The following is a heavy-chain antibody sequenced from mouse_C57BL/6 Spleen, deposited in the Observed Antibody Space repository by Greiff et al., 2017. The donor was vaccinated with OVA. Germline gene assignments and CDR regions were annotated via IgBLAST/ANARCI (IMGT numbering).Heavy chain of an antibody. CDR2: IYPGDGVT. D-gene: IGHD3-2*02. Sequence: VQLQQSGAELVKPGASVKISCKASGYAFSSYWMNWVKQRPGKGLEWIGQIYPGDGVTNYNGKFKGKATLTADKSSSTAYMQLSSLTSEDSAVYVCARRRDSSGYVGAMDYWGQGTSVTVSS. J-gene: IGHJ4*01. V-gene: IGHV1-80*01. CDR1: GYAFSSYW. CDR3: ARRRDSSGYVGAMDY.